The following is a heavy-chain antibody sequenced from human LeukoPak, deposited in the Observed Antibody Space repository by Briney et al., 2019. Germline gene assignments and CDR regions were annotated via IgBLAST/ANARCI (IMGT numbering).Heavy chain of an antibody. CDR2: INTNTENP. CDR3: ARPGIAAAGHFDY. D-gene: IGHD6-13*01. V-gene: IGHV7-4-1*02. CDR1: GYTFTDYA. Sequence: GASVKVSCKASGYTFTDYAVNWVRQAPGQGLEWMGWINTNTENPTYAQDFTGRFVFSLDTSVSTAYLQISSLKAEDTAVYYCARPGIAAAGHFDYWGQGTLVTVSS. J-gene: IGHJ4*02.